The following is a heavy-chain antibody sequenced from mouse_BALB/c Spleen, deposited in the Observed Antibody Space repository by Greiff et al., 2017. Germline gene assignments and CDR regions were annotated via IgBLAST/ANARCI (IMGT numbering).Heavy chain of an antibody. D-gene: IGHD2-4*01. J-gene: IGHJ4*01. CDR1: GFTFTDYY. CDR2: IRNKANGYTT. Sequence: EVKLMESGGGLVQPGGSLRLSSATSGFTFTDYYMSWVRQPPGKALEWLGFIRNKANGYTTEYSASVKGRFTISRDNSQSILYLQMNTLRAEDSATYYCARDIDCKDAMDYWGQGTSVTVSS. CDR3: ARDIDCKDAMDY. V-gene: IGHV7-3*02.